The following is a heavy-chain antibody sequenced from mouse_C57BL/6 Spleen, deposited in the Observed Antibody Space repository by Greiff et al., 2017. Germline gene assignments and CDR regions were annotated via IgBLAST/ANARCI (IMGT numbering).Heavy chain of an antibody. J-gene: IGHJ4*01. D-gene: IGHD4-1*01. Sequence: QVQLQQPGAELVKPGASVKLSCKASGYTFTSYWMHWVKQRPGQGLEWIGMIHPNSGSTNYNEKFKSKATLTVDKSSSTAYMQLSSLTSEDSAVYYCARGETGTTLYYAMDYWGQGTSVTVSS. CDR1: GYTFTSYW. CDR3: ARGETGTTLYYAMDY. CDR2: IHPNSGST. V-gene: IGHV1-64*01.